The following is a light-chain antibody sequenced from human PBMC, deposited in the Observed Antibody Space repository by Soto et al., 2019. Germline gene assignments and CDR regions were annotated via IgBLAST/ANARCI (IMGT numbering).Light chain of an antibody. Sequence: DIVTTQSPLSLPVTPGEPASISCRSSQSLLHNNGYNYLDWYLQKPGQSRQLLIYLGSNRATGVPDRFSGSGSGTDFTLKISRVEAEDGGVYYCMQALKTQFTFGPGTKVEIK. CDR1: QSLLHNNGYNY. J-gene: IGKJ3*01. CDR2: LGS. CDR3: MQALKTQFT. V-gene: IGKV2-28*01.